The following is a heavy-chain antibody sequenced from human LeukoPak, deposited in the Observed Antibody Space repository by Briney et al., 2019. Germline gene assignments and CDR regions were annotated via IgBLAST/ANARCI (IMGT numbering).Heavy chain of an antibody. CDR1: GYTFTSYD. J-gene: IGHJ3*02. CDR3: ATRVVGYCSGGSCPDDAFDI. CDR2: MNPNSGNA. D-gene: IGHD2-15*01. Sequence: WASVKVSCKASGYTFTSYDINWVRQATGQGLEWMGWMNPNSGNAGYAQKFQGSVTMTRNTSISTAYMELSSLRSEDTAVYYCATRVVGYCSGGSCPDDAFDIWGQGTMVTVSS. V-gene: IGHV1-8*01.